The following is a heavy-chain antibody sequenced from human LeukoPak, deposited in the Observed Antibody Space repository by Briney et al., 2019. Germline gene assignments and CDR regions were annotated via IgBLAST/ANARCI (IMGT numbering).Heavy chain of an antibody. CDR1: GYTFTAYY. Sequence: ASVTVSFKASGYTFTAYYIHWLRQAPGQGLEWMGWVNPNTGATMYAQKFQGRVTMTRDTSISTAYIDVSRLLSDDTAVYYCARADELGDHHIDSWGQGTLVTVSS. J-gene: IGHJ4*02. CDR2: VNPNTGAT. V-gene: IGHV1-2*02. CDR3: ARADELGDHHIDS. D-gene: IGHD2-21*02.